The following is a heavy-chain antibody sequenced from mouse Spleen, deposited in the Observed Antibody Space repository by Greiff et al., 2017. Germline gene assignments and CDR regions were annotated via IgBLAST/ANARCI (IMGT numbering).Heavy chain of an antibody. CDR3: AREEGLRFYFDY. V-gene: IGHV1-55*01. D-gene: IGHD1-1*01. CDR1: GYTFTSYW. CDR2: IYPGSGST. J-gene: IGHJ2*01. Sequence: QVQLKQPGAELVKPGASVKMSCKASGYTFTSYWITWVKQRPGQGLEWIGDIYPGSGSTNYNEKFKSKATLTVDTSSSTAYMQLSSLTSEDSAVYYCAREEGLRFYFDYWGQGTTLTVSS.